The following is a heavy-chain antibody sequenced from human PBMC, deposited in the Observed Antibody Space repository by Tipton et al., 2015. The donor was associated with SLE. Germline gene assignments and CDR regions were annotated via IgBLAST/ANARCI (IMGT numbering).Heavy chain of an antibody. Sequence: TLSLTCTVSGGSISSGSYYWSWIRQPAGKGLEWIGRIYTSGSTNYNPSLKSRVTISVDTSKNQFSLKLSSVTAADTAVYYCARDLWIAVAGIGAFDIWGQGTVVTVSS. V-gene: IGHV4-61*02. D-gene: IGHD6-19*01. J-gene: IGHJ3*02. CDR2: IYTSGST. CDR3: ARDLWIAVAGIGAFDI. CDR1: GGSISSGSYY.